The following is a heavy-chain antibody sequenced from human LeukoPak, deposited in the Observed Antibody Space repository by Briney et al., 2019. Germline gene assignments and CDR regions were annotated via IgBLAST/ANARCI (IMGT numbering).Heavy chain of an antibody. CDR3: ASGGYSGYYFDY. CDR1: GFTFSSYS. CDR2: ISSSSSDI. J-gene: IGHJ4*02. Sequence: GGSLRLSRAASGFTFSSYSMNWVRQAPGKGLEWVSSISSSSSDIYYADSVKGRFTISRDNAKNSLYLHMNSLRAEDTAVYYCASGGYSGYYFDYWGLGTLVTVSS. V-gene: IGHV3-21*01. D-gene: IGHD5-12*01.